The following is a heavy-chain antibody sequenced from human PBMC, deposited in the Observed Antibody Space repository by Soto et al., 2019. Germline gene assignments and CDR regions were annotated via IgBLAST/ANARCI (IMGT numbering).Heavy chain of an antibody. Sequence: GGSLRLSCAASGFTFSDYYMSWIRQAPGKGLEWVSYISSSSSYTNYADSVKSRFTISRDNAKNSLYLQMNSLRAEDTAVYYCAGGRKIKYYYDSSGQNTDYWGQGTLVTVSS. D-gene: IGHD3-22*01. CDR2: ISSSSSYT. V-gene: IGHV3-11*06. J-gene: IGHJ4*02. CDR3: AGGRKIKYYYDSSGQNTDY. CDR1: GFTFSDYY.